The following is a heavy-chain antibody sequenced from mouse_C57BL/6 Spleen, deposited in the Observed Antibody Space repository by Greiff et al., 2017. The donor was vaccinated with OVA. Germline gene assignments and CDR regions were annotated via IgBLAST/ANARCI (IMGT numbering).Heavy chain of an antibody. D-gene: IGHD4-1*01. V-gene: IGHV1-85*01. CDR1: GYTFTSYD. CDR2: IYPRDGST. CDR3: ARGLTGTAFAY. J-gene: IGHJ3*01. Sequence: QVHVKQSGPELVKPGASVKLSCKASGYTFTSYDINWVKQRPGQGLEWIGWIYPRDGSTKYNEKFKGKATLTVDTSSSTAYTELHSLTSEDSAVYFCARGLTGTAFAYWGQGTLVTVSA.